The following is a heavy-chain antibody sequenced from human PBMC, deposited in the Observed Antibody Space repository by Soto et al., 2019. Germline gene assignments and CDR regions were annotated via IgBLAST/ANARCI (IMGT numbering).Heavy chain of an antibody. CDR2: INHSVST. CDR1: ARSFRGYY. J-gene: IGHJ6*02. D-gene: IGHD3-10*01. Sequence: SQTLSLTCAVYARSFRGYYWSWIRQPPGKGLGWIGEINHSVSTNYTPSLKSRVTISVDTTKNQFSLKLSSVTAADTAVYYCARQRIITMVRGVSLYYYYYGMDVWGQGTTVTVSS. CDR3: ARQRIITMVRGVSLYYYYYGMDV. V-gene: IGHV4-34*01.